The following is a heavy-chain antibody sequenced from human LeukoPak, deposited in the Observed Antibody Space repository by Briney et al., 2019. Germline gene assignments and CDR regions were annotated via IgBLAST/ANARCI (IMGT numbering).Heavy chain of an antibody. D-gene: IGHD3-10*01. Sequence: SVKVSCKASGGTFSSYAISWVRQAPGQGLEWMGGIIPIFGTANYAQKFQGRVTITADESTSTAYMELSSLRSEDTAVYCCARGGGEGYYFDYWGQGTLVTVSS. CDR2: IIPIFGTA. J-gene: IGHJ4*02. CDR3: ARGGGEGYYFDY. V-gene: IGHV1-69*13. CDR1: GGTFSSYA.